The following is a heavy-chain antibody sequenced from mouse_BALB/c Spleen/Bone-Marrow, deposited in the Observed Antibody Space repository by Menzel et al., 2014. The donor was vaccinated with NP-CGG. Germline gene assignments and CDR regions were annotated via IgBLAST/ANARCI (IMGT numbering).Heavy chain of an antibody. J-gene: IGHJ1*01. CDR2: INPASSTI. Sequence: VQLQESGGGLVQPGGSLKLSCAASGFDFSSYWMSWVRQAPGKGLEWIGEINPASSTINYTPSLKDKFIISRDNATNTLYLQMSELRSQDTALYYDAGRGWSSYGYYDDWGAGTTVTVSS. V-gene: IGHV4-1*02. D-gene: IGHD2-3*01. CDR3: AGRGWSSYGYYDD. CDR1: GFDFSSYW.